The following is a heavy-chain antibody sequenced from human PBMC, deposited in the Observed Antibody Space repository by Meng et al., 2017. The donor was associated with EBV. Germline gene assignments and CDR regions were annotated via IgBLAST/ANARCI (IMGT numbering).Heavy chain of an antibody. CDR1: GFSFSNYA. V-gene: IGHV3-23*01. D-gene: IGHD1-26*01. CDR3: NSGSHSPLDS. CDR2: ISATSVDT. J-gene: IGHJ4*02. Sequence: GELLGSGGGLVQPGGSLRLSCAAFGFSFSNYAMGWVRQAPGKGLEWVSGISATSVDTYYADSVKGRFAISRDNSKNTVTLHMNILRAEDTAIYYCNSGSHSPLDSWGQGTLVTVSS.